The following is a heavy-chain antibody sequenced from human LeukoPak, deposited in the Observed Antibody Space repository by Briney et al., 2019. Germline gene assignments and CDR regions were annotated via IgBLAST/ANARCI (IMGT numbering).Heavy chain of an antibody. D-gene: IGHD2-2*03. Sequence: PSETLSLTCTVSGGSISDSSYYWGWIRQPPGKGLEWIGSIYYSESTYYNPSLKSRVTISIDTSKNQFSLKLSSVTAADTAVYYCARGGMDIVVVQNWFDPWGQGTLVTVSS. V-gene: IGHV4-39*07. CDR2: IYYSEST. CDR1: GGSISDSSYY. J-gene: IGHJ5*02. CDR3: ARGGMDIVVVQNWFDP.